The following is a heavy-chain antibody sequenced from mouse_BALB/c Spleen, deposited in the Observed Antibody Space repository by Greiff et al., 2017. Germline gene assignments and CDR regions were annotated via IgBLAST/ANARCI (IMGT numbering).Heavy chain of an antibody. J-gene: IGHJ3*01. CDR1: GFSLTSYG. Sequence: QVQLKESGPGLVAPSQSLSITCTVSGFSLTSYGVHWVRQPPGKGLEWLGVIWAGGSTNYNSALMSRLSISKDNSKSQVFLKMNSLQTDDTAMYYCAKHGGDDHDGGFAYWGQGTLVTVSA. D-gene: IGHD2-4*01. V-gene: IGHV2-9*02. CDR3: AKHGGDDHDGGFAY. CDR2: IWAGGST.